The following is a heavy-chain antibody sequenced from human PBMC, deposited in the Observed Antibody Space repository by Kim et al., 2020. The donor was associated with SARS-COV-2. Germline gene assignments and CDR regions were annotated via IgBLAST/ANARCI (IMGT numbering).Heavy chain of an antibody. Sequence: SETLSLTCTVSGGSISSYYWSWIRQPPGKGLEWIGYIYYSGSTNYNPSLKSRVTISVDTSMHQFSLKLSSVTAADTAVYYCARHHYDSSLGLGMDVWGQGTTVTVSS. V-gene: IGHV4-59*08. CDR3: ARHHYDSSLGLGMDV. CDR1: GGSISSYY. J-gene: IGHJ6*02. D-gene: IGHD3-22*01. CDR2: IYYSGST.